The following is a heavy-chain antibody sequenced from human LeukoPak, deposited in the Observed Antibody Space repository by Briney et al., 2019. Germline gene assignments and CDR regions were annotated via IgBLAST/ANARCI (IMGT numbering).Heavy chain of an antibody. CDR1: GFTFSGYS. J-gene: IGHJ3*01. D-gene: IGHD4-17*01. CDR2: ISSSSSTT. Sequence: PGVSLRLSCAASGFTFSGYSMNWVRQAPGKGLEWVSYISSSSSTTYYADSVQGRFTISRDNAKNSLYLQMDSLRDGDTAVYYCARDSTLTHAWSGYGFDVWGQGTMVTVSS. CDR3: ARDSTLTHAWSGYGFDV. V-gene: IGHV3-48*02.